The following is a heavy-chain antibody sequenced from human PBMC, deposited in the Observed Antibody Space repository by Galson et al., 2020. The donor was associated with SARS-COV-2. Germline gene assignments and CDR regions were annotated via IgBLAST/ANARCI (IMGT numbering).Heavy chain of an antibody. V-gene: IGHV4-4*02. D-gene: IGHD6-13*01. CDR3: ARDLRPYSSSSDYIDY. J-gene: IGHJ4*02. CDR2: IYHSGST. Sequence: SETLSLTCAVSGGSISSSNWWSWVRQPPGKGLEWIGEIYHSGSTNYNPSLKSRVTISVDKSKNQFSLKLSSVTAADTAVYYCARDLRPYSSSSDYIDYWGQGTLVTVSS. CDR1: GGSISSSNW.